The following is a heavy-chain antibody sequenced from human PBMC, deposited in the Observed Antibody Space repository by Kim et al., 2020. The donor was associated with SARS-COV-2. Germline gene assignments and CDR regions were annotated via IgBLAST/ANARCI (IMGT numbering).Heavy chain of an antibody. Sequence: GGSLRLSCAASGFTFSNYGMHWVRQAPGKGLEWVAIISYDGRDKYYADSVKGRFTISRDNSKNMMYLEMNSLRAADTAVYFCARGGSTILFNVVDAFDTWGQGTMVTGS. D-gene: IGHD3-9*01. CDR2: ISYDGRDK. V-gene: IGHV3-33*01. J-gene: IGHJ3*02. CDR1: GFTFSNYG. CDR3: ARGGSTILFNVVDAFDT.